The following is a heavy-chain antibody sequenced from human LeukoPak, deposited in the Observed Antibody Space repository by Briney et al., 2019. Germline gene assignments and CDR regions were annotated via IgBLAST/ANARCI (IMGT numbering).Heavy chain of an antibody. CDR3: ARGMGMSDY. Sequence: SETLSLTCSVSGGSLSGFYWSWIRQPPGKGLEWIGYVYYSGNTNYNPSLKSRVTISVDTSKNQFSLKLTSVTAADTAMYYCARGMGMSDYWGQGTLVTVSS. CDR1: GGSLSGFY. D-gene: IGHD1-26*01. CDR2: VYYSGNT. V-gene: IGHV4-59*01. J-gene: IGHJ4*02.